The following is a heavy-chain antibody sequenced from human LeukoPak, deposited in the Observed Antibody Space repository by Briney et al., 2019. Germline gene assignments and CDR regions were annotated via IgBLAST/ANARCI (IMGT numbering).Heavy chain of an antibody. D-gene: IGHD5-12*01. CDR1: GDYIISRSHY. CDR2: VYYSGNT. Sequence: PSETLSHTCTVSGDYIISRSHYWGWIRQPPGKGLEWIGSVYYSGNTYYNPSLKTRATISIDTPTSKNQFSLTLCSVTAADTAVYYCSRHHAEILVPYDWGQGTLVTVSS. CDR3: SRHHAEILVPYD. J-gene: IGHJ4*02. V-gene: IGHV4-39*01.